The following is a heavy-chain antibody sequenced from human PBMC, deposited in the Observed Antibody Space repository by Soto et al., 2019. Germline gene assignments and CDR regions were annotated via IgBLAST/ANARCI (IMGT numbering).Heavy chain of an antibody. J-gene: IGHJ5*01. CDR3: ARGPPNWGFDS. CDR2: MSPNSANT. CDR1: GYTFTSYD. Sequence: QAQLVQSGAEVKKPGASVKVSCKASGYTFTSYDINWVRQAPGQGPEWMGWMSPNSANTGYAQKFQGRVTMTRSTSINTAHMELSSLRSEDTAVYYCARGPPNWGFDSWGQGTLVIVSS. V-gene: IGHV1-8*01. D-gene: IGHD7-27*01.